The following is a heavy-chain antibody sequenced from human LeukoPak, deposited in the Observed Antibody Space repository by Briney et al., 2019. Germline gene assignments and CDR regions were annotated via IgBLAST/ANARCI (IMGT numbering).Heavy chain of an antibody. D-gene: IGHD3-22*01. V-gene: IGHV4-59*12. CDR1: GGSISSYY. CDR2: IYHSGST. CDR3: ARLRADYYDGVY. Sequence: SETLSLTCTVSGGSISSYYWSWIRQPAGKGLEWIGEIYHSGSTNYNPSLKSRVTISVDKSKNQFSLKLSSVTAADTAVYYCARLRADYYDGVYWGQGTLVTVSS. J-gene: IGHJ4*02.